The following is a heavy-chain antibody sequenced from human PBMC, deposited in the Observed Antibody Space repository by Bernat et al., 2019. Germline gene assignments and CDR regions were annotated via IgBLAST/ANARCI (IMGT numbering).Heavy chain of an antibody. V-gene: IGHV1-69*06. D-gene: IGHD2-2*01. CDR3: ARGGLGHCSSTSCSTRDAFDI. CDR2: IIPIFGTA. Sequence: QVQLVQSGAEVKKPGSSVKVSCKASGGTFSSYAISCLRQAPVQGLEWLGGIIPIFGTANYAQKFQGRVTITADKSTSTAYMELSSLRSEDTAVYYCARGGLGHCSSTSCSTRDAFDIWGQGTMVTVSS. CDR1: GGTFSSYA. J-gene: IGHJ3*02.